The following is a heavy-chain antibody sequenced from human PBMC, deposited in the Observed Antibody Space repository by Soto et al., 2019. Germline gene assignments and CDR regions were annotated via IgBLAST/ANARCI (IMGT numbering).Heavy chain of an antibody. CDR1: GFTFSDYY. CDR2: ITSSGSTT. J-gene: IGHJ4*02. CDR3: ARERYSYGPDYFDY. Sequence: QVQLVESGGDLVKPGGSLRLSCAASGFTFSDYYMSWIRQAPGNGLEWVSSITSSGSTTYDTDSVKGRFSISRDNAKNSRYLPMNSRRAEDTAVYYCARERYSYGPDYFDYWGQGPLVTVS. V-gene: IGHV3-11*01. D-gene: IGHD5-18*01.